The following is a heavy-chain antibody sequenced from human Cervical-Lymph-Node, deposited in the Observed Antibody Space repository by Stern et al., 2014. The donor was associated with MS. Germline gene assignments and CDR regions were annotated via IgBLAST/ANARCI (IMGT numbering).Heavy chain of an antibody. V-gene: IGHV4-30-4*01. CDR2: IHYAGTT. CDR1: GGSISSEDNY. Sequence: LQESGPGLVKPSQTLSLTCTVSGGSISSEDNYWTWIRQHPGNGLEWIGYIHYAGTTYYDPSLKSRVTISLDRSKNQFSLKMKSVTAADTAVYFCAVTPGTNWFDPWGQGTLVTVSS. J-gene: IGHJ5*02. D-gene: IGHD2-21*02. CDR3: AVTPGTNWFDP.